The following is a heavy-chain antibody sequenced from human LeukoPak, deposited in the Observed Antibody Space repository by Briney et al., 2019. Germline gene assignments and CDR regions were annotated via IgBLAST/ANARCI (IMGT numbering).Heavy chain of an antibody. D-gene: IGHD2-21*02. V-gene: IGHV3-21*01. Sequence: GGSLRLSCAASGFTFSSYSMNWVRQAPGKGLEWVSSISSSSSYIYYADSVKGRFTISRDNAKNSLYLQMNSLRAEDTAVYYCARDGYCWGGGDCYDAFDIWGQGTMVTVSS. CDR2: ISSSSSYI. CDR1: GFTFSSYS. CDR3: ARDGYCWGGGDCYDAFDI. J-gene: IGHJ3*02.